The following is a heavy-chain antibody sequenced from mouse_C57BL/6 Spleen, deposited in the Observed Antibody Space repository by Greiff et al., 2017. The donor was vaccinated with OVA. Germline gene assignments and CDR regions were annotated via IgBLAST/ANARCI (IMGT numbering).Heavy chain of an antibody. V-gene: IGHV1-26*01. CDR2: INPNNGGT. J-gene: IGHJ1*03. Sequence: EVQLQQSGPELVKPGASVKISCKASGYTFTDYYMNWVKQSHGKSLEWIGDINPNNGGTSYNQKFKGKATLTVDKSSSTAYLELRSLTSEGSAVYYCAKRYFDVWGTGTTVTVSS. CDR1: GYTFTDYY. CDR3: AKRYFDV.